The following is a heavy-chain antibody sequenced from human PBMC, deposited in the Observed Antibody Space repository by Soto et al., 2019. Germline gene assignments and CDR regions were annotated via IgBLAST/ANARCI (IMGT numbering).Heavy chain of an antibody. CDR1: GYTLTELS. Sequence: ASVKVSCKVSGYTLTELSMHWVRQAQGKGLEWMGGFDPEDGETIYAQKFQGRVTMTEDTSTDTAYMELSSLRSEDTAVYYCATGYSSGWYEDLRMDVWGQGTTVTVSS. V-gene: IGHV1-24*01. D-gene: IGHD6-19*01. CDR2: FDPEDGET. J-gene: IGHJ6*02. CDR3: ATGYSSGWYEDLRMDV.